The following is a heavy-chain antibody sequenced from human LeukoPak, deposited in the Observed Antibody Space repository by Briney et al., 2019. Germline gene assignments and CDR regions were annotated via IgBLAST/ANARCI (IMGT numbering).Heavy chain of an antibody. CDR2: ISDYNGNT. CDR3: ARDREGEDWFDP. V-gene: IGHV1-18*01. Sequence: ASVKVSCKASGYTFTSYGISWVRQAPGQGLEWMGWISDYNGNTNYAQKLQGRVTMTTDTSTSTAYMELRSLRSDDTAVYYCARDREGEDWFDPWGQGTLVTVSS. CDR1: GYTFTSYG. D-gene: IGHD2-21*01. J-gene: IGHJ5*02.